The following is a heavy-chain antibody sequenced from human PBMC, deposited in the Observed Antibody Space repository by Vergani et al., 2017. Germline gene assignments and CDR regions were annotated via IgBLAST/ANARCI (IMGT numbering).Heavy chain of an antibody. CDR3: SGRGHGSENGGALQL. D-gene: IGHD3-10*01. CDR1: GYIFSNFW. V-gene: IGHV5-51*01. Sequence: EKQLVQSGSETKKPGESLKISCHAFGYIFSNFWIGWVRQRPGKGLERMWIIYPGDSEVKSNPTFRGQVIFSVYTSVNTAYLQGRSLQASDTDTYFCSGRGHGSENGGALQLWGQGTNITVSS. J-gene: IGHJ3*01. CDR2: IYPGDSEV.